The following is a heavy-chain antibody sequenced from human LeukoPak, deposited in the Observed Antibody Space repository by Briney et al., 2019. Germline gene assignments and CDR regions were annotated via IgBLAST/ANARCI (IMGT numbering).Heavy chain of an antibody. D-gene: IGHD6-13*01. CDR1: GYTFTGYY. Sequence: GASVKVSCKASGYTFTGYYMHWVRQAPGQGLEWMGWINPNSGGTNYAQKFQGRVTMTRDTSISTAYMELSRLRSDDTAVYYCAREPIAAAGRGPFDYWGQGTLVTVSS. CDR2: INPNSGGT. CDR3: AREPIAAAGRGPFDY. V-gene: IGHV1-2*02. J-gene: IGHJ4*02.